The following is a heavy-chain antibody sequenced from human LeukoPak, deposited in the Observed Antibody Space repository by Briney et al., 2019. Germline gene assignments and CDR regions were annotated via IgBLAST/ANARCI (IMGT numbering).Heavy chain of an antibody. Sequence: ASVKVSCKASGYTFTSYGISWVRQAPGQGLEWMGWISAYNGNTNYAQKLQGRVTMTTDTSTSTAYMELRSLRSDDTAVYYCARDTDYYGSGSYYNSHFDYWGQGTLVTVSS. D-gene: IGHD3-10*01. J-gene: IGHJ4*02. CDR1: GYTFTSYG. V-gene: IGHV1-18*01. CDR3: ARDTDYYGSGSYYNSHFDY. CDR2: ISAYNGNT.